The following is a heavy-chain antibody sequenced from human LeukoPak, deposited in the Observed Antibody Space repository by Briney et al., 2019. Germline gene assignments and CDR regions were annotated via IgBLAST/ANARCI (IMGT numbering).Heavy chain of an antibody. CDR3: ATVLGVEYGDPIGFDY. CDR2: ISGSGGST. D-gene: IGHD4-17*01. J-gene: IGHJ4*02. Sequence: PGGSLRLSCAASGFTFSSYAMSWVPQAPGKGLEGGSAISGSGGSTYYADSVKGRFTISKDNSKNTVSLQITSMRDEDTAVYYCATVLGVEYGDPIGFDYWGQGTLVTVSS. V-gene: IGHV3-23*01. CDR1: GFTFSSYA.